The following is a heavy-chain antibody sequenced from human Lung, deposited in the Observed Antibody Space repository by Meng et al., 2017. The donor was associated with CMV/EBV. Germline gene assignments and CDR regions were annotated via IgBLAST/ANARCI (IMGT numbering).Heavy chain of an antibody. V-gene: IGHV3-11*01. Sequence: GESXKISCSVSGFTFSDYYMHWFRQAPGKGLEWVSYISSTGGTRYYADSVNGRFTVSRDNVKSSLFLQMNSLRVEDTAVYYCASGLRFLESSTPRGYWGQGTLVTVSS. D-gene: IGHD3-3*01. J-gene: IGHJ4*02. CDR2: ISSTGGTR. CDR1: GFTFSDYY. CDR3: ASGLRFLESSTPRGY.